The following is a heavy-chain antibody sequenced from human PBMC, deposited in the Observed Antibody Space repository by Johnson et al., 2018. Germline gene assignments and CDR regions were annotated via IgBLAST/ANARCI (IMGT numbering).Heavy chain of an antibody. CDR1: GGTFSSYA. CDR2: IIPIFGTA. V-gene: IGHV1-69*12. CDR3: ARVSLEARTTVTQGYYYGMDV. Sequence: QVQLVQSGAEVKKPGSSVKVSCKASGGTFSSYAISWVRQAPGQGLEWMGGIIPIFGTANFAQKFQGRVTITADESTSTAYMELSSLRSEDTAVDYWARVSLEARTTVTQGYYYGMDVWGQGTTVTVSS. J-gene: IGHJ6*02. D-gene: IGHD4-17*01.